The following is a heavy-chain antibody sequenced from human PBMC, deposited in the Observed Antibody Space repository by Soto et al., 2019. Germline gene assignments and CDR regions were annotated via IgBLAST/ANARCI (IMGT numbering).Heavy chain of an antibody. CDR2: ISAYNGNT. D-gene: IGHD3-9*01. CDR3: ARGNGTYYDILTGYSPAFDI. Sequence: ASVKVSCKAAGYTFTSYGISWVRQAPGQGLEWMGWISAYNGNTNYAQKLQGRVTMTTDTSTSTAYMELSRLRSDDTAVYYCARGNGTYYDILTGYSPAFDIWGQGTTVTVSS. J-gene: IGHJ3*02. CDR1: GYTFTSYG. V-gene: IGHV1-18*01.